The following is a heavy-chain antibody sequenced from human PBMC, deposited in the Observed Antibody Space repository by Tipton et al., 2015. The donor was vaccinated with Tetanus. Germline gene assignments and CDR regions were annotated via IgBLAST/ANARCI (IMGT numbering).Heavy chain of an antibody. CDR2: MTPKNGDT. D-gene: IGHD1-7*01. J-gene: IGHJ5*02. CDR3: VRGPPPESDWNYLIDL. Sequence: QLVQSGAEVKKPGASVKVSCMASGYSFTGYDINWVRQATGQGLEWMGWMTPKNGDTGYAQNFQGRLTMTRNTSISTAYMELSSLRAEYAAVYYCVRGPPPESDWNYLIDLWGQGTLVTVSS. V-gene: IGHV1-8*02. CDR1: GYSFTGYD.